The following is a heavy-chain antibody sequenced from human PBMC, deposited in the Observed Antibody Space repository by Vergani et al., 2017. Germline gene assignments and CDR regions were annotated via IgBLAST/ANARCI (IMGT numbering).Heavy chain of an antibody. D-gene: IGHD2-21*01. CDR1: GFTFSSYA. CDR3: ARDGLAYCGGDCYSNYYYYYYMDV. J-gene: IGHJ6*03. V-gene: IGHV3-30*04. CDR2: ISYDGSNK. Sequence: QVQLVESGGGVFQPGRSLRLSCAASGFTFSSYAMHWVRQAPGKGLEWVAVISYDGSNKYYADSVKGRFTISRDTSKNTLYLQMNSLRAEDTAVYYCARDGLAYCGGDCYSNYYYYYYMDVWGKGTTVTVSS.